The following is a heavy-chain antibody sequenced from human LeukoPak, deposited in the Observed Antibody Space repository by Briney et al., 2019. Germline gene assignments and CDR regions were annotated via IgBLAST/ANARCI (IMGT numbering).Heavy chain of an antibody. Sequence: GGSLRLSCAASGFTFSSQWMHWVRQAPGEGLVWVSHINSDGRTTTYADSVKGRFTISRDNAKNTLYLQMDSLRAEDTAVYYCARVSAAGWFWGQGALVTVSS. J-gene: IGHJ4*02. D-gene: IGHD6-19*01. V-gene: IGHV3-74*01. CDR1: GFTFSSQW. CDR3: ARVSAAGWF. CDR2: INSDGRTT.